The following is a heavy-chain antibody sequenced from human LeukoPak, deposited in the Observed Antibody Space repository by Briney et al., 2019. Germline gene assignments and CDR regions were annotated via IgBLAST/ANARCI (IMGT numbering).Heavy chain of an antibody. CDR1: GGSISSYY. J-gene: IGHJ4*02. D-gene: IGHD5-12*01. CDR2: IYYSGST. Sequence: PSETLSLTCTVSGGSISSYYWSWIRQPLGKGLEWIGYIYYSGSTNYNPSLKSRVTISVDTSKNQFSLKLSSVTAADTAVYYCARGGYSGFFDYWGQGTLVTVSS. V-gene: IGHV4-59*01. CDR3: ARGGYSGFFDY.